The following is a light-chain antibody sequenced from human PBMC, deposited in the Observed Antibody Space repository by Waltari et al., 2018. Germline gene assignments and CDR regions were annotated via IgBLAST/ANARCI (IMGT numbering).Light chain of an antibody. CDR2: GTS. V-gene: IGKV3-20*01. CDR1: ATIHNAY. Sequence: EIVLTQSPGTLSLTPGERVTLSCRASATIHNAYLAWYQQTPGQAPRLLIFGTSTRATGIPARFSGSGSATDFTLTISRLEPEDFALYHCHYSGPSMWTFGQGTRVEIK. J-gene: IGKJ1*01. CDR3: HYSGPSMWT.